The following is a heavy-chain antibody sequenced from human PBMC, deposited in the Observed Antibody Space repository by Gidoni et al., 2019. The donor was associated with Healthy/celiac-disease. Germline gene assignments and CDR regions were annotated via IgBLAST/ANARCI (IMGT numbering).Heavy chain of an antibody. D-gene: IGHD3-10*01. CDR1: GYTFPGHY. V-gene: IGHV1-2*02. Sequence: QVQLVQSGAEVKKPGASVKVSCQASGYTFPGHYIHWVRQAPGQGLEWMGWINPNSGGTNYAQKFQGRVTMTRDTSISTAYMELSRLRSDDTAVYYCAREGDYYGSGSRYYYGMDVWGQGTTVTVSS. J-gene: IGHJ6*02. CDR2: INPNSGGT. CDR3: AREGDYYGSGSRYYYGMDV.